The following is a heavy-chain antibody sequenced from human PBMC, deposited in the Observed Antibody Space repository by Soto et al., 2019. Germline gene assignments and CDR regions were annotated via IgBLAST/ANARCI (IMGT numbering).Heavy chain of an antibody. CDR3: ARMSYFYDKWYFDL. V-gene: IGHV4-30-4*01. D-gene: IGHD3-22*01. Sequence: SETLSLTCTVSGASINNNDYYWSWIRQTPGKGLEWIGYVYYSGSTDYIPSLKSRLSMSIDKSQNQLTLKMNSVTAADTATYYCARMSYFYDKWYFDLWGRGTQVTAPQ. CDR2: VYYSGST. J-gene: IGHJ2*01. CDR1: GASINNNDYY.